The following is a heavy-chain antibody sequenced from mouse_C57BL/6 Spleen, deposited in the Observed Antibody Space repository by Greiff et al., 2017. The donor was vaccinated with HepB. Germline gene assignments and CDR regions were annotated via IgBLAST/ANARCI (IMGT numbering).Heavy chain of an antibody. D-gene: IGHD1-1*01. J-gene: IGHJ4*01. V-gene: IGHV1-76*01. Sequence: QVQLQQSGAELVRPGASVKLSCKASGYTFTDYYINWVKQRPGQGLEWIARIYPGSGNTYYNEKFKGKATLTAEKSSSTAYMQLSSLTSEDSAVYVCAGSSPYYYAMDYWGQGTSVTVSS. CDR2: IYPGSGNT. CDR1: GYTFTDYY. CDR3: AGSSPYYYAMDY.